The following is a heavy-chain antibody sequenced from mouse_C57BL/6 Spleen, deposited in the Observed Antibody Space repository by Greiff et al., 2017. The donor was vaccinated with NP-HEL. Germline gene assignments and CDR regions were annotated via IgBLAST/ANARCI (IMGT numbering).Heavy chain of an antibody. D-gene: IGHD1-1*01. J-gene: IGHJ4*01. Sequence: QVQLQQSGAELVKPGASVKISCKASGYAFSSYWMNWVKRRPGKGLEWIGQIYPGDGDTNYNGKFKGKATLTADKSSSTAYMQLSSLTSEDSAVYFCARNLATVVALDAMDYWGQGTSVTVSS. CDR1: GYAFSSYW. CDR2: IYPGDGDT. V-gene: IGHV1-80*01. CDR3: ARNLATVVALDAMDY.